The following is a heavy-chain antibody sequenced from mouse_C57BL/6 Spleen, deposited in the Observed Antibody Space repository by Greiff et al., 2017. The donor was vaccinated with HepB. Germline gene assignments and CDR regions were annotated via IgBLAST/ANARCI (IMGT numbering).Heavy chain of an antibody. CDR2: ISYDGSN. D-gene: IGHD1-1*01. V-gene: IGHV3-6*01. Sequence: EVQVVESGPGLVKPSQSLSLTCSVTGYSITSGYYWNWIRQFPGNKLEWMGYISYDGSNNYNPSLKNRISITRDTSKNQFFLKLNSVTTEDTATYYCARDDYGSSYVVWFAYWGQGTLVTVSA. CDR3: ARDDYGSSYVVWFAY. J-gene: IGHJ3*01. CDR1: GYSITSGYY.